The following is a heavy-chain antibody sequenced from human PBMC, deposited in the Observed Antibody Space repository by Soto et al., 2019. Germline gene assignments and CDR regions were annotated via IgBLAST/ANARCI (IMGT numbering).Heavy chain of an antibody. D-gene: IGHD6-6*01. V-gene: IGHV4-34*01. CDR2: INHSGST. J-gene: IGHJ4*02. Sequence: SETLSLTCAVYGGSFSGYYWSWIRQPPGKGLEWIGEINHSGSTNYNPSLKSRVTISVDTSKNQFSLKLSSVTAADTAVYYCARGGGNSSSYFYFDYWGQGTLVTVSS. CDR3: ARGGGNSSSYFYFDY. CDR1: GGSFSGYY.